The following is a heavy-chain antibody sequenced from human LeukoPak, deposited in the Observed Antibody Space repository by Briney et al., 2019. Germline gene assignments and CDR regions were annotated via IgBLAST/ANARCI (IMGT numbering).Heavy chain of an antibody. CDR1: GFTFSSYA. V-gene: IGHV3-30-3*01. D-gene: IGHD3-22*01. CDR3: ARDLYYDSSPPWVY. J-gene: IGHJ4*02. Sequence: QAGGSLRLSCAASGFTFSSYAMHWVRQAPGKGLEWVAVISYDGSNKYYADSVKGRFTISRDNSKNTLYLQMNSLRAEDTAVYYCARDLYYDSSPPWVYWGQGTLVTVSS. CDR2: ISYDGSNK.